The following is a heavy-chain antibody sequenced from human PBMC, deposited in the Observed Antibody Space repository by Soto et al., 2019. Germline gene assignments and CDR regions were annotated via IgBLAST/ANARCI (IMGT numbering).Heavy chain of an antibody. J-gene: IGHJ4*02. CDR3: ANPAAAGMDPPDY. Sequence: GGSLRLSCTSSGFTFISYGMHWVRQAPGKGLEWVAVISYDGSSKYYADSVKGRFTISRDNSKNTLYLQMNSLRAEDTAVYYCANPAAAGMDPPDYWGQGTLVTVSS. CDR2: ISYDGSSK. D-gene: IGHD6-13*01. V-gene: IGHV3-30*18. CDR1: GFTFISYG.